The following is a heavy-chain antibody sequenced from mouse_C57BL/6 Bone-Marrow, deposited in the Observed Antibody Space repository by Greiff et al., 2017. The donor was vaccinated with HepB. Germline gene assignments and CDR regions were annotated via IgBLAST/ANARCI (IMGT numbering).Heavy chain of an antibody. Sequence: QVQLQQSGAELARPGASVKMSCKASGYTFTSYTMHWVKQRPGQGLEWIGYINPSSGYTKYNQKFKDKATLTADKSSSTAYMQLSSLTSEDSAVYYCARVTTVDIDYWGQGTTLTVSS. CDR2: INPSSGYT. CDR1: GYTFTSYT. J-gene: IGHJ2*01. V-gene: IGHV1-4*01. CDR3: ARVTTVDIDY. D-gene: IGHD1-1*01.